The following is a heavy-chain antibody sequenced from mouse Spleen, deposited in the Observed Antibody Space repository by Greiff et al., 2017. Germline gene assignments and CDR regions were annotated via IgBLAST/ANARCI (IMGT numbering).Heavy chain of an antibody. CDR1: GFTFTDYY. J-gene: IGHJ3*01. D-gene: IGHD2-1*01. CDR2: IRNKANGYTT. Sequence: EVMLVESGGGLVQPGGSLRLSCATSGFTFTDYYMSWVRQPPGKALEWLGFIRNKANGYTTEYSASVKGRFTISRDNSQSILYLQMNTLRAEDSATYYCARDIYYWGQGTLVTVSA. V-gene: IGHV7-3*02. CDR3: ARDIYY.